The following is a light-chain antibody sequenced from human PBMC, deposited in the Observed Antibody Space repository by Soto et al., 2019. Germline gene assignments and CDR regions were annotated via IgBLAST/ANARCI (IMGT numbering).Light chain of an antibody. V-gene: IGLV1-51*01. Sequence: QSGVTQPPSVSSAPGQKVTISCSGSSSNIGGNSVSWYQQLPGTAPKLLIYDDNKRPSGIPDRFSGSKSGTSATLGITGFQTGDEADYYCGSWDSSLSAYVFGTGTRSPS. CDR1: SSNIGGNS. J-gene: IGLJ1*01. CDR3: GSWDSSLSAYV. CDR2: DDN.